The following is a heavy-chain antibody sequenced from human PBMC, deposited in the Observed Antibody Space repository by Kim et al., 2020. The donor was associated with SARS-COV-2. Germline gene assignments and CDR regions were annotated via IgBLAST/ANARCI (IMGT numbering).Heavy chain of an antibody. Sequence: GGSLRLSCAASGFTFSTYGMHRVRQAPGKGLEWVAVIWSDGNTKYYLDSVKGRFTISRDNSRNTLYLQMNSLRAEDTALYYCARQSYYESTNQWGSVDFWGQGTLVTVSS. V-gene: IGHV3-33*01. CDR1: GFTFSTYG. J-gene: IGHJ4*02. D-gene: IGHD3-22*01. CDR2: IWSDGNTK. CDR3: ARQSYYESTNQWGSVDF.